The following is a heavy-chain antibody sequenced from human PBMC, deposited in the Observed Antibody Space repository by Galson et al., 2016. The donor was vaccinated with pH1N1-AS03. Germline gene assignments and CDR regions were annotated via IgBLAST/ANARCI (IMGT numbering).Heavy chain of an antibody. CDR2: IYGGGDT. CDR1: GFTINNNY. V-gene: IGHV3-53*01. D-gene: IGHD3-16*01. Sequence: SLRLSCAASGFTINNNYMSWVRQAPGRGLEWVSVIYGGGDTFYADSVKGRFTISRDNSKNTVYLQMNSLRVEDTAVYYCARDPWASTQGEYWGQGTLVTVSS. CDR3: ARDPWASTQGEY. J-gene: IGHJ4*02.